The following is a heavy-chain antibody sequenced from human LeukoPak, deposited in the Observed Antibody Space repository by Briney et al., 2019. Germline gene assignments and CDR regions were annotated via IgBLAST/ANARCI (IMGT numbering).Heavy chain of an antibody. V-gene: IGHV3-7*01. J-gene: IGHJ4*02. D-gene: IGHD6-19*01. CDR1: GFNLRSFW. Sequence: VGSLRLSCAASGFNLRSFWMSWVRQAPGKGLEWMANIKHDASEIYYVDSVKGRFTISRDNAKNSLYLQMNSLRAEDTAVYYCARDGKAVGLDYWGQGALVTVSS. CDR2: IKHDASEI. CDR3: ARDGKAVGLDY.